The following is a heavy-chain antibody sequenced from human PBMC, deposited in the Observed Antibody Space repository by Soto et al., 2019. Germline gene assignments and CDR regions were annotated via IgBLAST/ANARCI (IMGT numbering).Heavy chain of an antibody. J-gene: IGHJ4*02. V-gene: IGHV4-39*01. Sequence: QLQLQESGPGLVKPSETLSLTCTVSGGSISSSSYYWGWIRQPPGKGLEWIGSIYYSGSTYYNPSLKSRVTISVDTSKNQFSLKLSSVTAADTAVYYCARRIAVAGKIDYWGQGTLVTVSS. CDR1: GGSISSSSYY. CDR3: ARRIAVAGKIDY. CDR2: IYYSGST. D-gene: IGHD6-19*01.